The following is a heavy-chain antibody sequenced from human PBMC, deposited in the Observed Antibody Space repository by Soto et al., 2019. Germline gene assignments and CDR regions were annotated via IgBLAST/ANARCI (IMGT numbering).Heavy chain of an antibody. J-gene: IGHJ6*02. D-gene: IGHD2-8*01. CDR1: GYTFTSYD. V-gene: IGHV1-8*01. CDR3: ARGMSVLMVYAVYYYYYGMDV. CDR2: MNPNSGNT. Sequence: ASVKVSCKXSGYTFTSYDINWVRQATGQGLEWMGWMNPNSGNTGYAQKFQGRVTMTRNTSISTAYMELSSLRSEDTAVYYCARGMSVLMVYAVYYYYYGMDVWGQGTTVTVSS.